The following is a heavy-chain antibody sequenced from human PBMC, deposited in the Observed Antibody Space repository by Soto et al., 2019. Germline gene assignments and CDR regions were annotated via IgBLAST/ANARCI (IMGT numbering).Heavy chain of an antibody. CDR1: GGTFSSYA. CDR2: IIPIFGTA. CDR3: ASLPYYYDSSGPFDY. V-gene: IGHV1-69*13. D-gene: IGHD3-22*01. J-gene: IGHJ4*02. Sequence: VASVKVSCKASGGTFSSYAISWVRQAPGQGLEWMGGIIPIFGTANYAQKFQGRVTITADESTSTAYMELSSLRSEDTAVYYCASLPYYYDSSGPFDYWGQGTLVTVSS.